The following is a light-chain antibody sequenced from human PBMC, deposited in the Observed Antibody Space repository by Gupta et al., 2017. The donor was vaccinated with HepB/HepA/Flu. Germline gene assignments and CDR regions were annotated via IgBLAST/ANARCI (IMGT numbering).Light chain of an antibody. V-gene: IGKV1-12*01. Sequence: DIQMTQSPSSVSASVGDRVTITCRASQGIGSWVAWYQQKAGKAPKLLIYAASTLQSGVPWRFSGSGSGTDFTLTISSLQPEDFATYFCQQAHSFPLTFGQGTRLEIK. J-gene: IGKJ5*01. CDR2: AAS. CDR3: QQAHSFPLT. CDR1: QGIGSW.